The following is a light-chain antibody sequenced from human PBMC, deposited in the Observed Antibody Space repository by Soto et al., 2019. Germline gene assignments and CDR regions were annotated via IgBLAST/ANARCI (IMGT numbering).Light chain of an antibody. V-gene: IGKV1-5*01. CDR2: DAS. J-gene: IGKJ1*01. CDR1: QCISRW. CDR3: QQYNGYSTWT. Sequence: DIQMTQSPSTLSASVGDRVTITCRASQCISRWLAWYQQKPGKAPKVLIWDASSLQRGVPSRFSGSGSGTEFTLTISSLQPDDFATYYCQQYNGYSTWTFGQGTKVEIK.